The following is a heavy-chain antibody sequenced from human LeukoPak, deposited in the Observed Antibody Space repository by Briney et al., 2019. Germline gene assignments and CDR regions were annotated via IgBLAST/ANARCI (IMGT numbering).Heavy chain of an antibody. V-gene: IGHV3-74*01. D-gene: IGHD4-23*01. CDR2: IDRDGSRI. CDR1: GFTFSSYW. Sequence: GGSLRLSCAVFGFTFSSYWMHWVRQAPGKGLVWVSRIDRDGSRINYADSVKGRFTISRDNGKNTLFLQMNSLRAEDAAVYYCVRGNDYGGPHYWGQGTLVTVSS. J-gene: IGHJ4*02. CDR3: VRGNDYGGPHY.